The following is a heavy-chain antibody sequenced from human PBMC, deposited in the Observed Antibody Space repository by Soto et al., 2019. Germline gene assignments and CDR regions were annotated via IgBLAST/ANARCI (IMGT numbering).Heavy chain of an antibody. V-gene: IGHV4-4*02. Sequence: PLEILSLTCAVSSGSISSSNWWSWVRQPPGKGLEWIGEIYHSGSTNYNPSLKSRVTISVDKSKNQFSLKLSSVTAADTAVYYCASGGYCSIISCPRFDNWGQGTLVTVSSGKNISTAYMELSRLRSDDTAVYYCARGGYYSYYYYMDVWGKGTTVTVSS. D-gene: IGHD2-2*01. CDR2: IYHSGST. CDR1: SGSISSSNW. J-gene: IGHJ6*03. CDR3: ASGGYCSIISCPRFDNWGQGTLVTVSSGKNISTAYMELSRLRSDDTAVYYCARGGYYSYYYYMDV.